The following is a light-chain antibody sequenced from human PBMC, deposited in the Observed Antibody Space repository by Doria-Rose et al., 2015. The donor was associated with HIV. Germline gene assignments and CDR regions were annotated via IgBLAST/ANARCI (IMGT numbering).Light chain of an antibody. V-gene: IGKV3-20*01. CDR2: DGS. CDR1: QSFSSTY. Sequence: EIVLTQSPGTLSLSPRERATLSCRASQSFSSTYLAWYQQKSGQAPSLLIYDGSTRATGIPDRFSAGGSGTDFTLTINRLEPEDFALYYCHQYGTSWTFGQGTKVEI. CDR3: HQYGTSWT. J-gene: IGKJ1*01.